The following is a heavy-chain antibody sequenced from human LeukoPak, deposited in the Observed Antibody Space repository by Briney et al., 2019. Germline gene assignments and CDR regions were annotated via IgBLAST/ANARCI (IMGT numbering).Heavy chain of an antibody. D-gene: IGHD1-26*01. CDR3: ARMYRRSGSHRDAFDI. CDR2: IDWDNAK. Sequence: ESGPALVEPTQTLTLTCTFSGFSLSSSGMCVTWIRQPPGKALEWLARIDWDNAKFHNTSLKTRLTVSKDTSKNQVVLTMTNMDPVDTATYYCARMYRRSGSHRDAFDIWGRGTTVTVSS. CDR1: GFSLSSSGMC. V-gene: IGHV2-70*17. J-gene: IGHJ3*02.